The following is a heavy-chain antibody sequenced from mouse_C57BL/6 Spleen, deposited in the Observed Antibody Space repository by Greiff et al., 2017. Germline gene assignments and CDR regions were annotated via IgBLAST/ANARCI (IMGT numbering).Heavy chain of an antibody. CDR3: ARGEARYFDV. V-gene: IGHV3-6*01. CDR1: GYSITSGYY. Sequence: EVQLQESGPGLVKPSQSLSLTCSVTGYSITSGYYWNWIRQFPGNKLEWMGYISYDGSNNYNPSLKNRISITRDTSKNQFFLKLNSVTTEDTATYYCARGEARYFDVWGTGTTVTVSS. CDR2: ISYDGSN. J-gene: IGHJ1*03.